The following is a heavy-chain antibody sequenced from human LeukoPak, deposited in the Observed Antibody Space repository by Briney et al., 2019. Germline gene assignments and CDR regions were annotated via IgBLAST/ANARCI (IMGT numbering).Heavy chain of an antibody. CDR2: ISPSGAST. V-gene: IGHV1-46*01. CDR3: ARDNSVRDEAWWFSP. J-gene: IGHJ5*02. D-gene: IGHD5-24*01. Sequence: VASVKVSCKASGYTFTSNYMHWVRQAPGQGPEWMGVISPSGASTTYAQTFQGRVTLTRDMSTSTDYLELSSLRSEDTAVYYCARDNSVRDEAWWFSPWGQGTLVTVSS. CDR1: GYTFTSNY.